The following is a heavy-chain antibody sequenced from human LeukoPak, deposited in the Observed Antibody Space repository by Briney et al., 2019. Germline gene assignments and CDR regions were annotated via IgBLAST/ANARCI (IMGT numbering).Heavy chain of an antibody. CDR2: ISSSSSYI. Sequence: GGSLRLSCAASGFTFSSYNMNWVRQAPGKGLEWVSSISSSSSYIYYADSVKGRFTISRDNAKNPLYLQMNSLRAEDTAVYYCASVLLYYYYMDGGGKGTTVTVS. J-gene: IGHJ6*03. CDR1: GFTFSSYN. V-gene: IGHV3-21*01. CDR3: ASVLLYYYYMDG. D-gene: IGHD3-10*01.